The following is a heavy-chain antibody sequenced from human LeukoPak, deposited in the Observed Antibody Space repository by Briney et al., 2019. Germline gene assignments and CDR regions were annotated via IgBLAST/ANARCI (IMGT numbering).Heavy chain of an antibody. D-gene: IGHD3-10*01. CDR3: ARERGMVGYDY. V-gene: IGHV3-33*01. Sequence: SGGSLRLSCAASGFTFSSYGMHWVRQAPGKGLEWVAVIWYDGSNKYYADSVKGRFTISRDNSKNTLYLQMNSLRAEDTAVYYRARERGMVGYDYWGQGTLVTVSS. J-gene: IGHJ4*02. CDR1: GFTFSSYG. CDR2: IWYDGSNK.